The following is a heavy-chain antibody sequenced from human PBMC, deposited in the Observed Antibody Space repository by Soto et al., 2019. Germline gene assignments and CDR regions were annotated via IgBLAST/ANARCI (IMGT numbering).Heavy chain of an antibody. CDR2: IGAYNGNT. V-gene: IGHV1-18*04. CDR3: ARVIRSGYLSYYYYGMDV. Sequence: ASVKVSCKASGYTFTSYGISWVRQAPGQGLEWMGWIGAYNGNTNYAQKLQGRVTMTTDTSTSTAYMELRSLRSDDTAVYYCARVIRSGYLSYYYYGMDVWGQGTTVTVSS. CDR1: GYTFTSYG. J-gene: IGHJ6*02. D-gene: IGHD3-3*01.